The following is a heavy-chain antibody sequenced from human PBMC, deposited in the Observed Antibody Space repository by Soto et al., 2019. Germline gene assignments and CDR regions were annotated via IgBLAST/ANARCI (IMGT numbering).Heavy chain of an antibody. V-gene: IGHV3-72*01. J-gene: IGHJ5*02. D-gene: IGHD3-10*01. CDR1: GFTFSDHY. CDR2: TRNKVNSYTT. Sequence: EVQLVESGGGLVQPGGSLRLSCAASGFTFSDHYMDWVRQAPGKGLGWVGRTRNKVNSYTTEYAASVKGRFTISRDDSKNSLYLQMNSLKTEDTAVYYCARDYGSGRGWFDPWGQGTLVTVSS. CDR3: ARDYGSGRGWFDP.